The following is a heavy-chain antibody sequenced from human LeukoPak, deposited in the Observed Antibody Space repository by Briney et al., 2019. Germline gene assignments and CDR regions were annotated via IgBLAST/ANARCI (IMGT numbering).Heavy chain of an antibody. Sequence: ASLKDSCKDSGYTFTSYGISWVRQAPGQGLEWMGWISAYNGNTNYAQKLQGRVTMTTDTSTSTAYMELRSLRSDDTAVYYCARTPRIHGMDVWGQGTTVTVSS. V-gene: IGHV1-18*01. CDR3: ARTPRIHGMDV. CDR2: ISAYNGNT. J-gene: IGHJ6*02. CDR1: GYTFTSYG. D-gene: IGHD2-15*01.